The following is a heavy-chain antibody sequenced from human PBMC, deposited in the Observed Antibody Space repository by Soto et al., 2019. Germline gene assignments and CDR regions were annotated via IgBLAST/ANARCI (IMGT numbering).Heavy chain of an antibody. CDR3: ATDRAAGKVDY. V-gene: IGHV3-74*01. CDR1: GFTLSSRW. CDR2: INSDASST. Sequence: PGGSLRLSCVVSGFTLSSRWMHWVRQTPGKGLVWVSRINSDASSTSYADSVKGRFTISRDNAKNTLYLQMNSLRADDTAVYYCATDRAAGKVDYWGQGTLVTVSS. D-gene: IGHD6-13*01. J-gene: IGHJ4*02.